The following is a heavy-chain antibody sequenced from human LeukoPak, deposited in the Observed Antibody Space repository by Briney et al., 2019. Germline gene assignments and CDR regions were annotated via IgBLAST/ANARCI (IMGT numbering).Heavy chain of an antibody. V-gene: IGHV1-2*02. D-gene: IGHD6-13*01. CDR2: INPNSGGT. Sequence: ASVKVSCKASGGTFSSYAISWVRQAPGQGLEWMGWINPNSGGTNYAQKFQGRVTMTRDTSISTAYMELSRLRSDDTAVYYCAIPYSSSWSPFDYWGQGTLVTVSS. J-gene: IGHJ4*02. CDR1: GGTFSSYA. CDR3: AIPYSSSWSPFDY.